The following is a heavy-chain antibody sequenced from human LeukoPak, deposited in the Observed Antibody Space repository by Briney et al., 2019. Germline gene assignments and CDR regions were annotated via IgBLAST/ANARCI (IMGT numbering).Heavy chain of an antibody. CDR3: ASVWWSGYFRFDY. D-gene: IGHD3-3*01. V-gene: IGHV3-7*01. J-gene: IGHJ4*02. Sequence: TGGSLRLSCAASGFTFSSYWMSWVRQAPGKGLEWVANIKQDGSEQSYVDSVKGRFTISRNNAKHSLFLQMNRLRAEDTAVYYCASVWWSGYFRFDYWGQGTLVTVYS. CDR2: IKQDGSEQ. CDR1: GFTFSSYW.